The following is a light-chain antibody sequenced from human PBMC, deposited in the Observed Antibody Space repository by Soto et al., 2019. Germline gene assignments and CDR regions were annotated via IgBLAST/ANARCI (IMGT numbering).Light chain of an antibody. V-gene: IGLV1-44*01. CDR1: TSNIGSNI. CDR3: AVWDDSLSGRV. J-gene: IGLJ3*02. Sequence: QSVLTQPPSASGTPGQRITISCSGRTSNIGSNIVAWYQHLPGTAPKLLIYDNNQRPSGVPDRFFGSKSGTSASLAISGLQPDDESHYYCAVWDDSLSGRVFGGGTKLTVL. CDR2: DNN.